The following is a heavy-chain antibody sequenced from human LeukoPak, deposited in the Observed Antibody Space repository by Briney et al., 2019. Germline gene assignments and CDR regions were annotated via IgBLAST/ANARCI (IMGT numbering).Heavy chain of an antibody. J-gene: IGHJ4*02. CDR3: ARTRDGNSRYFDS. CDR2: VNHSGST. V-gene: IGHV4-34*01. Sequence: SETLSLTCAVYGGSFSTYYWSWIRQPPGKGLEWIGEVNHSGSTNYNPSLKSRVTISVDTSKNQFSLKLSSVTAADTAVYFCARTRDGNSRYFDSWGQGTLVTVSS. D-gene: IGHD5-24*01. CDR1: GGSFSTYY.